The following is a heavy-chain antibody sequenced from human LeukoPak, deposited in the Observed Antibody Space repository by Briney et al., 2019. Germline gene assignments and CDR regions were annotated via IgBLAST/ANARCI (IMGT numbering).Heavy chain of an antibody. CDR1: GYSFNSYW. CDR2: IYPGDSG. J-gene: IGHJ4*02. D-gene: IGHD5-12*01. Sequence: GESLKISCKGSGYSFNSYWIGWVRQMPGKGLEWMGIIYPGDSGYSPSFQGQVTTSADKSISTAYLQWSSLKASDTAMYYCARLPGIVATIERYFDYWGQGTLVTVSS. CDR3: ARLPGIVATIERYFDY. V-gene: IGHV5-51*01.